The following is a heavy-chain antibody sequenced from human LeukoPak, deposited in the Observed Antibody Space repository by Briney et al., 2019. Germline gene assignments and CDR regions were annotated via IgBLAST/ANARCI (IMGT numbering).Heavy chain of an antibody. V-gene: IGHV4-39*01. CDR3: ARRGAEYQLPDY. CDR1: GGSISSSSYY. Sequence: SETLSLTCTVSGGSISSSSYYWVWIRQPPGKGLEWIGSIYYSGSTYYNPSLKSRVTISVDTSKNQFSLKLSSVTAADTAVYYCARRGAEYQLPDYWGQGTLVTVPS. CDR2: IYYSGST. J-gene: IGHJ4*02. D-gene: IGHD2-2*01.